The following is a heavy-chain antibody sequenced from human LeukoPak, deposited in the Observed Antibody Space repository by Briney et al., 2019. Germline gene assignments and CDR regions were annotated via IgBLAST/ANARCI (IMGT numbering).Heavy chain of an antibody. CDR3: ARVPLRFLEPFDY. D-gene: IGHD3-3*01. V-gene: IGHV4-34*01. CDR1: GGSVSGYY. Sequence: SETLSLTCAVYGGSVSGYYWSWIRQPPEKGLEWIGEISHRGRTHYTPSLQSRVTMSVDTAKNQFALNLNSVTAADTAVYYCARVPLRFLEPFDYWGQGILVTVSS. CDR2: ISHRGRT. J-gene: IGHJ4*02.